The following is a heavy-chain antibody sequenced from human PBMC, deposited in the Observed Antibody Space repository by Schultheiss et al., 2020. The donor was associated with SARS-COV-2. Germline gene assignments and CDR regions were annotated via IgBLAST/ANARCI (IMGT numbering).Heavy chain of an antibody. CDR1: GFTFSSYA. CDR2: ISGSGGST. Sequence: GESLKISCAASGFTFSSYAMSWVRQAPGKGLEWVSAISGSGGSTYYADSVKGRFTISRDNSKNTLYLQMNSLRAEDTAVYYCARGGPTYYYDSSKDWGQGTLVTVSS. CDR3: ARGGPTYYYDSSKD. V-gene: IGHV3-23*01. D-gene: IGHD3-22*01. J-gene: IGHJ4*02.